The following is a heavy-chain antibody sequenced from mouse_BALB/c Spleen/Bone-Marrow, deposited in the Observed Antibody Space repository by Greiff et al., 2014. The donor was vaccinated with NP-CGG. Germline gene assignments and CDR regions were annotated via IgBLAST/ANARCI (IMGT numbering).Heavy chain of an antibody. CDR1: GYTSSSYW. CDR2: IFPGSGTT. CDR3: ARILWDYYAMDY. Sequence: QVQLQQSGAELMKPGASVRISCKATGYTSSSYWIEWVKQRPGHGLEWIGEIFPGSGTTNYNEKFEGKATFTADTSSNTAFVQLSSLTSEDSAVYYCARILWDYYAMDYWGQGTSVTVSS. J-gene: IGHJ4*01. V-gene: IGHV1-9*01. D-gene: IGHD1-1*02.